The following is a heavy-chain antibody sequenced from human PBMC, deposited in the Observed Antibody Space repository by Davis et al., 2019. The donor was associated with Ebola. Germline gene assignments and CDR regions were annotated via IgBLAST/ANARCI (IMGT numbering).Heavy chain of an antibody. Sequence: ASVKVSCKASGYTFTGYYMHWVRQAPGEGLEWMGWISGYNGNTHYAQNLQGRVTMTIDTSTSTAYMELRSLRSDDTAMYYCSRDPWADPFDIWGQGTLVTVSS. CDR3: SRDPWADPFDI. CDR2: ISGYNGNT. D-gene: IGHD7-27*01. V-gene: IGHV1-18*04. J-gene: IGHJ3*02. CDR1: GYTFTGYY.